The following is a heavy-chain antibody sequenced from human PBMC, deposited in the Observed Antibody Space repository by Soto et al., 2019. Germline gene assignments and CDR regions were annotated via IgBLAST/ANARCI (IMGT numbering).Heavy chain of an antibody. CDR2: IYEGGTT. J-gene: IGHJ4*02. CDR3: ARRGSGHTFDY. CDR1: GASISRTGFH. D-gene: IGHD3-10*01. V-gene: IGHV4-39*01. Sequence: QLQLQESGPGLVKPSETLSLTCAVSGASISRTGFHWGWIRQPPGQGLEWIGSIYEGGTTFYNSSLKSRVTISADTSKNHFSPKLNSVSAADTAVYFCARRGSGHTFDYWGQGTLVTVSS.